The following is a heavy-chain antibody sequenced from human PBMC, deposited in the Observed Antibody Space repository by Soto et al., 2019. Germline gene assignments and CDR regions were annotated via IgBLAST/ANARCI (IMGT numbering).Heavy chain of an antibody. CDR3: GRVSWPLGYFDY. V-gene: IGHV4-59*01. Sequence: GSLRLSCTVSGGSISSYYWSWIRQPPGKGLEWIGYIYYSGSTNYNPSLKSRVTISVDTSKNQFSLKLSSVTAADTAVYYCGRVSWPLGYFDYWGQGTLVTISS. D-gene: IGHD6-13*01. CDR1: GGSISSYY. J-gene: IGHJ4*02. CDR2: IYYSGST.